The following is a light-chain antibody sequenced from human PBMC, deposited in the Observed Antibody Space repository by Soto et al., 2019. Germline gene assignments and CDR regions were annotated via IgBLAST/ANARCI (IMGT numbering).Light chain of an antibody. CDR3: SSYTSRSTLV. CDR1: SYDVGGYDY. V-gene: IGLV2-14*01. Sequence: QSALTQPASVSGSPGQSITISCTGTSYDVGGYDYVSWLQQHPGQAPKLIIYEVTYRPSGVSNRFSGSKSGNTASLTISGLQAEDEADYYCSSYTSRSTLVFGGGTKLTVL. CDR2: EVT. J-gene: IGLJ2*01.